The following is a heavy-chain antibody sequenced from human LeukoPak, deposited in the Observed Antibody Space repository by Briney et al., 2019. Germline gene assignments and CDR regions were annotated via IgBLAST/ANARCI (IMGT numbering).Heavy chain of an antibody. V-gene: IGHV3-11*01. CDR2: ISNSGSTI. D-gene: IGHD1-26*01. CDR1: GFTFSDYY. Sequence: PGGSLRLSCAASGFTFSDYYMSWIRQAPGKGLEWVSYISNSGSTIYYADSVKGRFTISRDNAKNSLYPQMNSLRAEDTAVYSCARGLRFGSGTFDPLGYWGQGTLVTVSS. J-gene: IGHJ4*02. CDR3: ARGLRFGSGTFDPLGY.